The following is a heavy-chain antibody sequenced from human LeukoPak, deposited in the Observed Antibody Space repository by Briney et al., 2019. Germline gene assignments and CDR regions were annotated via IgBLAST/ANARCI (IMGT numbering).Heavy chain of an antibody. CDR2: IYSGGST. Sequence: PGGSLRLSCAASGFTFSSNYMSWVRQAPGKGLEWVSVIYSGGSTYYADSVKGRFTISRDNSKNTLYLQMNSLRAEDTAVYYCARSQAYYYFDYWGQGTLVTVSS. D-gene: IGHD3-10*01. CDR1: GFTFSSNY. CDR3: ARSQAYYYFDY. V-gene: IGHV3-53*01. J-gene: IGHJ4*02.